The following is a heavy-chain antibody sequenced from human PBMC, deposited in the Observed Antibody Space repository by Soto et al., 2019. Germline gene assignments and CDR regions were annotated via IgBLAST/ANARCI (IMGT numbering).Heavy chain of an antibody. D-gene: IGHD5-18*01. V-gene: IGHV4-30-4*01. CDR1: GGSISSGDYY. CDR2: IYYSGST. Sequence: SETLSLTCTVSGGSISSGDYYWSWIRQPPGKGLEWIGYIYYSGSTYYNPSPKSRVTISVDTSKNQFSLKLSSVTAADTAVYYCARASGYSYGFDYWGQGTLVTVSS. CDR3: ARASGYSYGFDY. J-gene: IGHJ4*02.